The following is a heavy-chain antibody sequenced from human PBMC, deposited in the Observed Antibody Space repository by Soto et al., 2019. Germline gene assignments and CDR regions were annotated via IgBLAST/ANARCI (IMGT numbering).Heavy chain of an antibody. D-gene: IGHD3-3*01. CDR2: ISGSGGST. CDR3: AKHQGFCRGYYLYYYYYGMDV. Sequence: GGSLRLSCAASGFTFSSYAMSWVRQAPGKGLEWVSAISGSGGSTYYADSVKGRFTISRDNSKNTLYLQMNSLRAEDTAVYYCAKHQGFCRGYYLYYYYYGMDVWGQGTTVTVAS. V-gene: IGHV3-23*01. CDR1: GFTFSSYA. J-gene: IGHJ6*02.